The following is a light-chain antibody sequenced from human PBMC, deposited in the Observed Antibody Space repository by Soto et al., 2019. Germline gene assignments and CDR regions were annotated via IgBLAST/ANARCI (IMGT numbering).Light chain of an antibody. CDR3: SSSTRSSTA. V-gene: IGLV2-14*01. J-gene: IGLJ3*02. CDR2: EVS. Sequence: QSALTQPASVSGSPGQSITISCTGTSSDVGGYNYVSWYQQQPGKAPKLMIYEVSNRPSGVSNRFSGSKSGNTASLTISGQEAEDAADYYSSSSTRSSTAFGGGTKLTVL. CDR1: SSDVGGYNY.